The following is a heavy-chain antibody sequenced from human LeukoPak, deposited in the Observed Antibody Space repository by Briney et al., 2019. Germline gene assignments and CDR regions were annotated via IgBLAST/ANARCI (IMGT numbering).Heavy chain of an antibody. CDR3: ARDSISYGVDY. CDR2: IYYSGST. V-gene: IGHV4-59*01. D-gene: IGHD5-18*01. Sequence: SETLSLTCTVSGGSISSYYWSWIRRPPGKGLEWTGYIYYSGSTNYNPSLKSRVTISVDTSKNQFSLKLSSVTAADTAVYYCARDSISYGVDYWGQGTLVTVSS. J-gene: IGHJ4*02. CDR1: GGSISSYY.